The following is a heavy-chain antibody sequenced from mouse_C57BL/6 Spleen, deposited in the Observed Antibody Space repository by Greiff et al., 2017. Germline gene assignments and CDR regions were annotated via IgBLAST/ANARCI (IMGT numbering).Heavy chain of an antibody. J-gene: IGHJ4*01. V-gene: IGHV1-74*01. CDR1: GYTFTSYW. CDR3: AMEEGLVTTFAMDY. Sequence: QVQLQQPGAELVKPGASVKVSCKASGYTFTSYWMHWVKQRPGQGLEWIGRIHPSASDTNYNQKFKGKATLTVDTSSSTAYMQLSSLTSEDSAVYYCAMEEGLVTTFAMDYWGQGTSVTVAS. D-gene: IGHD1-1*01. CDR2: IHPSASDT.